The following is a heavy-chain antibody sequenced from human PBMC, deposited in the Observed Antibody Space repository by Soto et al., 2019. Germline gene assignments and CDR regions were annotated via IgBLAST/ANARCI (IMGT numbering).Heavy chain of an antibody. CDR1: GGSISSGDYS. D-gene: IGHD3-10*01. J-gene: IGHJ4*02. V-gene: IGHV4-31*03. CDR2: IFYSGST. Sequence: QVQLQESGPGLVKPSQTLSLTCTVSGGSISSGDYSWTWIRQHPGKGLEWIGYIFYSGSTYYNPSLKSRXXIXVXXSKNQSSLKLNSVTAADTAVYYCARAGIGDGYFDYWGQGTLVTVSS. CDR3: ARAGIGDGYFDY.